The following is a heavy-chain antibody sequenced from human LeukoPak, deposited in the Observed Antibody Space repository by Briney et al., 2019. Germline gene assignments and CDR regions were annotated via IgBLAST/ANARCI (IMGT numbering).Heavy chain of an antibody. D-gene: IGHD2-21*02. J-gene: IGHJ4*02. CDR2: ISSSSSYI. CDR1: GFTFSSYS. V-gene: IGHV3-21*01. Sequence: GGSLRLSCAASGFTFSSYSMNWVRQAPGKGLEWVSSISSSSSYIYYADSVKGRFTISRDNAKNSLYLQMNSLRAEDTAVYYCAREPSSAYCGVDCYSRNFDYWAREPWSPSPQ. CDR3: AREPSSAYCGVDCYSRNFDY.